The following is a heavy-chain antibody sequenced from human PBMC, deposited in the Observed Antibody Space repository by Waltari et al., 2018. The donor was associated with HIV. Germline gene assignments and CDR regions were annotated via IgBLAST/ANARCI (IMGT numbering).Heavy chain of an antibody. CDR1: GDSISSGHYY. J-gene: IGHJ4*02. V-gene: IGHV4-61*02. CDR3: ARQRPDFFGVVPNFFDY. Sequence: QVQLQESGPGLVKPSQTLSLTCTVSGDSISSGHYYWSWIRPPAGKGLERIGHIYSSDNANSTPSVKSRATMSLDTSSNRFSLHLSSVTAADTAVYYCARQRPDFFGVVPNFFDYWGQGILVTVSS. D-gene: IGHD3-3*01. CDR2: IYSSDNA.